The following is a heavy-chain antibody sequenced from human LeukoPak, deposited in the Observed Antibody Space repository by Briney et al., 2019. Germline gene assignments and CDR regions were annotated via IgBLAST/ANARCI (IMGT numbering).Heavy chain of an antibody. J-gene: IGHJ4*02. CDR3: ARLMTFRGRYDSSGYVDY. CDR2: IYYSGST. Sequence: SETLSLTCTVSGGSISSSSYYWGWIRQPPGKGLEWIGSIYYSGSTYYNPSLKSRVTISVDTSKNQFSLKLSSVTAADTAVYYCARLMTFRGRYDSSGYVDYWGQGTLVTVSS. D-gene: IGHD3-22*01. CDR1: GGSISSSSYY. V-gene: IGHV4-39*01.